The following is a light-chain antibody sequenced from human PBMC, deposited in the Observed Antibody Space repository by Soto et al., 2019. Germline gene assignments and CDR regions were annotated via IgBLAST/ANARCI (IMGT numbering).Light chain of an antibody. V-gene: IGKV3-11*01. CDR2: SGY. CDR1: QSVSSS. J-gene: IGKJ1*01. Sequence: FVVTQSPATLSLSQGETATLSCRASQSVSSSVAWHQHKPGQSPRLVVYSGYKRSPGIPARFSGSGSGTDFTLTISSLESDDFAIYYCQQRYSWLRVFGPGSKVDIK. CDR3: QQRYSWLRV.